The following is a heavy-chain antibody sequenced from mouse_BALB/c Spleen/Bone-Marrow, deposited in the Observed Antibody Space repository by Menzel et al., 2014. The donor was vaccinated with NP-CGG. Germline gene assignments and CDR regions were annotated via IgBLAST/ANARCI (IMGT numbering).Heavy chain of an antibody. V-gene: IGHV1-54*01. Sequence: VQRVESGAELVRPGTSVKVSCKASGYAFTNYLIEWVKQRPGQGLEWIGVINPGSGGTNYNEKLKGKATLTADKSSSTAYMQLSSLTSDDSAVYFYARRITVVVPPAYWGQGTLVTVSA. D-gene: IGHD1-1*01. CDR1: GYAFTNYL. CDR3: ARRITVVVPPAY. J-gene: IGHJ3*01. CDR2: INPGSGGT.